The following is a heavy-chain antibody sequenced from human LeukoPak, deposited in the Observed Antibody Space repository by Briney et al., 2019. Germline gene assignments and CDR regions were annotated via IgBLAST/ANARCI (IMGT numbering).Heavy chain of an antibody. CDR1: GFTFSSYG. D-gene: IGHD6-13*01. Sequence: PGRSLRLSCAASGFTFSSYGIHWVRQAPGKGLEWVAVIWYDGSNKYYADSVKGRFTISRDNSKNTLYLQMNSLRAEDTAVYYCARGGIVAAPTYYYYGMDVWGQGTTVTVSS. CDR3: ARGGIVAAPTYYYYGMDV. J-gene: IGHJ6*02. V-gene: IGHV3-33*01. CDR2: IWYDGSNK.